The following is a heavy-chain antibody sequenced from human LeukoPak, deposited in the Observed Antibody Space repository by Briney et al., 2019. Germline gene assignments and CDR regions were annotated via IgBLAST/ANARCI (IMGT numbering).Heavy chain of an antibody. CDR1: GFPLSNYA. CDR3: AKVFCTSISCPFDY. CDR2: FSGSGGST. Sequence: GGSLRLSCAASGFPLSNYAMSWVRQTPGKGLEWLSAFSGSGGSTYYEDSVKGRFTISRDNSKNTLYLQMNSLRAEDTAVYYCAKVFCTSISCPFDYWGQGTLDTVSS. J-gene: IGHJ4*02. D-gene: IGHD2-2*01. V-gene: IGHV3-23*01.